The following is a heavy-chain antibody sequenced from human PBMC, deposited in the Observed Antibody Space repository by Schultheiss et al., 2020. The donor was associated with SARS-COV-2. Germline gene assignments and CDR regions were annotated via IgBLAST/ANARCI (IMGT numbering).Heavy chain of an antibody. V-gene: IGHV3-33*01. J-gene: IGHJ4*02. CDR1: GFTFSSYG. D-gene: IGHD6-13*01. CDR3: ARAIAAAGTFDY. Sequence: GGSLRLSCAGSGFTFSSYGMHWVRQAPGKGLEWVAVIWYDGSNKYYADSVKGRFTISRDNAKNSLYLQMNSLRAEDTAVYYCARAIAAAGTFDYWGQGTLVTVSS. CDR2: IWYDGSNK.